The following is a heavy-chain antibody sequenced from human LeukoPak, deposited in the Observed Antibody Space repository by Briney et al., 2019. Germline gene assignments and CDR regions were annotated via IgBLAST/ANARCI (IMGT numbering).Heavy chain of an antibody. CDR1: GYTFSGYY. J-gene: IGHJ4*02. CDR3: ARFNSYGLYYFDY. Sequence: ASVKVSFKASGYTFSGYYTHWVRQAPGQGLEWMGGIIPIFGTANYAQKFQGRVTITADESTSTDYMELSSLRSEDTAVYYCARFNSYGLYYFDYWGQGTLVTVSS. D-gene: IGHD5-18*01. V-gene: IGHV1-69*13. CDR2: IIPIFGTA.